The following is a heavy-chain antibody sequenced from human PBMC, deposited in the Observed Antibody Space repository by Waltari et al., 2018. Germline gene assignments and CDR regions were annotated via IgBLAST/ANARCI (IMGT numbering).Heavy chain of an antibody. CDR2: IYHSGST. V-gene: IGHV4-38-2*02. J-gene: IGHJ4*02. Sequence: QVQLQESGPGLVKPSETLSLTCTVSGYSISSGYYWGWIRQPPGKGLEWIGSIYHSGSTYYNPSLKSRVTISVDTSKNQFSLKLSSVTAADTAVYYCARERIFGSGGPDYWGQGTLVTVSS. D-gene: IGHD3-3*01. CDR1: GYSISSGYY. CDR3: ARERIFGSGGPDY.